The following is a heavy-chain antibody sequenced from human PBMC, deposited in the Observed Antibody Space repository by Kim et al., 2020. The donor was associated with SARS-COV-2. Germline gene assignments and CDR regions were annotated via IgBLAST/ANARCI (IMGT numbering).Heavy chain of an antibody. D-gene: IGHD6-13*01. Sequence: SQTLSLTCAISGDSVSSNSAAWHWIRQSPSRGLEWLGRTYYRSKWYNDYAVSVKSRITINPDTSKNQFSLQLNSVTPEDTAVYYCASGRYSSSWYYYYGMDVWGQGTTVTVSS. CDR2: TYYRSKWYN. CDR3: ASGRYSSSWYYYYGMDV. CDR1: GDSVSSNSAA. V-gene: IGHV6-1*01. J-gene: IGHJ6*02.